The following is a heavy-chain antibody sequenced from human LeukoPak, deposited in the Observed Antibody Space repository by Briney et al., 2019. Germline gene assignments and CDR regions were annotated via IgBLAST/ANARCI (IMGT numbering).Heavy chain of an antibody. Sequence: PSETLSLTCSVFGDSISSGTYYWSWIRQTAGKGLEYIGRINAGGTTNYNPSLRSRVTISVDTSKNQFSLKLSSVTAADTAVYYCARARGIPIGAPTNWFDPWGQGTLVTVSS. V-gene: IGHV4-61*02. CDR1: GDSISSGTYY. D-gene: IGHD3-16*01. J-gene: IGHJ5*02. CDR3: ARARGIPIGAPTNWFDP. CDR2: INAGGTT.